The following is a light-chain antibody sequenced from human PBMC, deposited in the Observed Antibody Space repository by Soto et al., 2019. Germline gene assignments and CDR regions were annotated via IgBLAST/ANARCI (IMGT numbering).Light chain of an antibody. J-gene: IGKJ1*01. CDR3: LQRSHWPPAWT. V-gene: IGKV3-11*01. CDR1: QGIGST. Sequence: EIIMTQSPATLSVSPGEGATLSCRASQGIGSTLAWYQHKPGQTPRLLIYDASNRATGIPARFSGSGSETDFTLTISSLEPEDFAVYYCLQRSHWPPAWTFGKGSKVDIK. CDR2: DAS.